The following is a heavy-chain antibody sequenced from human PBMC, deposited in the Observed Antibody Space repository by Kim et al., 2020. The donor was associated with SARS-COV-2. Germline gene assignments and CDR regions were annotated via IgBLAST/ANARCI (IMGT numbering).Heavy chain of an antibody. V-gene: IGHV1-3*01. CDR3: ARYQGYTDYYGSGSYYPN. CDR1: GYTFTSYA. J-gene: IGHJ4*02. D-gene: IGHD3-10*01. Sequence: ASVKVSCKASGYTFTSYALHWVRQAPGQSLEWMGWINAGNGHTKYSQKLEGRATITSDPSTTTAYMELSSLRSEDTAVYYCARYQGYTDYYGSGSYYPNWGPGTRVTVSS. CDR2: INAGNGHT.